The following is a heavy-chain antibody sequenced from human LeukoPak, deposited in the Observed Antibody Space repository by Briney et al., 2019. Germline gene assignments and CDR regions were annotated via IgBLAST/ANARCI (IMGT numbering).Heavy chain of an antibody. CDR3: AREGYYYDFDY. V-gene: IGHV3-48*01. CDR2: ISSSSSTI. D-gene: IGHD3-10*01. CDR1: GFTFSTYS. Sequence: GGSLRLSCAASGFTFSTYSMNWVRQAPGKGLEWVSYISSSSSTIYYADSVKGRFTISRDNAKNSLYLQMNSLRAEDTAVYYCAREGYYYDFDYWGQGTLVTVSS. J-gene: IGHJ4*02.